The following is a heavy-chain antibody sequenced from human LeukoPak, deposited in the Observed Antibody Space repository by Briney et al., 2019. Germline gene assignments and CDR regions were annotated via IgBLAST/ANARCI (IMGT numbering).Heavy chain of an antibody. D-gene: IGHD5-24*01. CDR1: GYSISSGYY. Sequence: SETLSLTCTVSGYSISSGYYWGWIRQPPGKGLEWIGYIYYSGSTNYNPSLKSRVTISVDTSKNQFSLKLSSVTAADTAVYYCARDGYNHHDAFDIWGQGTMVTVSS. V-gene: IGHV4-61*01. CDR3: ARDGYNHHDAFDI. CDR2: IYYSGST. J-gene: IGHJ3*02.